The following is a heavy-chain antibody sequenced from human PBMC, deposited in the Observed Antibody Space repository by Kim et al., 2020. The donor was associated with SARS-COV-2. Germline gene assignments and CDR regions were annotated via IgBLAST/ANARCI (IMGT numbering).Heavy chain of an antibody. D-gene: IGHD6-13*01. CDR1: GFTVSSNY. CDR2: IYSGGST. J-gene: IGHJ6*02. V-gene: IGHV3-53*01. CDR3: ARDRNGIAAAGTPGVYYYYYGMDV. Sequence: GGSLRLSCAASGFTVSSNYMSWVRQAPGKGLEWVSVIYSGGSTYYADSVKGRFTISRDNSKNTLYLQMNSLRAEDTAVYYCARDRNGIAAAGTPGVYYYYYGMDVWGQGTTVTVSS.